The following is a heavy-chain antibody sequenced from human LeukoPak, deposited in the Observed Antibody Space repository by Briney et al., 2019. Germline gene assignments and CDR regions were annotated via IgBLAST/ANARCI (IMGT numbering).Heavy chain of an antibody. CDR3: AREDTATIDY. CDR1: GGSISSYY. J-gene: IGHJ4*02. Sequence: SETLSLTCTVSGGSISSYYWSWIRQPPGKGLEWIGYIYTSGSTNYNPSLKSRVTISVDTSKNQFSLKLSSVTAADTAVYYCAREDTATIDYWGQGTLVTVSS. CDR2: IYTSGST. D-gene: IGHD5-18*01. V-gene: IGHV4-4*09.